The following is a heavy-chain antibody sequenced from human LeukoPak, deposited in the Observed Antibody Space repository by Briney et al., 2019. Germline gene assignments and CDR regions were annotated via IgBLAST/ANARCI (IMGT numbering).Heavy chain of an antibody. CDR2: IYHSGTT. J-gene: IGHJ4*02. Sequence: SETLSLTCTVSGYSISTGYYWGWIRQPPGKGLEWIGSIYHSGTTYYNPSLKSRVTISVDTSKNQFSLKLSSVTAADTAVYYCARLRWQLWSPGTFDYWGQGTLVTVSS. CDR1: GYSISTGYY. V-gene: IGHV4-38-2*02. CDR3: ARLRWQLWSPGTFDY. D-gene: IGHD5-18*01.